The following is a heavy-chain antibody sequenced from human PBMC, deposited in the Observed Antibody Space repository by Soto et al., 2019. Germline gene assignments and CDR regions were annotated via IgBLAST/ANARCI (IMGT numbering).Heavy chain of an antibody. Sequence: QVQLVQSGAEVKKPGASVKVSCKASGYTFTSYDINWVRQATGQGLEWMGWMNPNSGNTGYAQKFQGRVTMTRNTLISTADMGLSSLRSEDTAVYYCAIAKYLVRGVLETWFDTWCQGTLVTVSS. CDR1: GYTFTSYD. V-gene: IGHV1-8*01. J-gene: IGHJ5*02. CDR3: AIAKYLVRGVLETWFDT. CDR2: MNPNSGNT. D-gene: IGHD3-10*01.